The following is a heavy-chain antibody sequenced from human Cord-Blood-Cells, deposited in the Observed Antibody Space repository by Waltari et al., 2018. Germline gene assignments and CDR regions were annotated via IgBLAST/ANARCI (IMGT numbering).Heavy chain of an antibody. CDR1: GGSISSGGYY. D-gene: IGHD3-22*01. V-gene: IGHV4-31*03. Sequence: QVQLQESGPGLVKPSQTLSLTCTVSGGSISSGGYYWTWIRPHPGKGREWIGYIYYSWSTYYNPSLKSRVTISVDTSKNQFSLKLSSVTAADTAVYYCARDSDDSSGYYYDYWGQGTLVTVSS. CDR2: IYYSWST. CDR3: ARDSDDSSGYYYDY. J-gene: IGHJ4*02.